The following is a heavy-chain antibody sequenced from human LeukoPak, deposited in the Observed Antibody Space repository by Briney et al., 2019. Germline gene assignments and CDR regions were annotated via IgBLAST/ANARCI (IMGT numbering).Heavy chain of an antibody. D-gene: IGHD6-19*01. V-gene: IGHV4-59*01. CDR3: ARGGYSSVLSFDY. CDR1: GSSISSYY. J-gene: IGHJ4*02. Sequence: PSETLSLTCTVSGSSISSYYWSWIRQPPGKGLEWIGYFYYSGRTNYHPSLQGRVTISVDTSKHQFSLKLSSVTAADTAVYYCARGGYSSVLSFDYWGQGTLVTVSS. CDR2: FYYSGRT.